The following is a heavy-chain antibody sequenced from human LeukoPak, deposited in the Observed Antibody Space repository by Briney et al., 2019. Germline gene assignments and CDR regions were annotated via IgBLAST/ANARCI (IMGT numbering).Heavy chain of an antibody. V-gene: IGHV1-18*01. D-gene: IGHD6-13*01. CDR2: ISAYNGNT. CDR3: ARDEDPGYSSSWIDY. Sequence: SVKVSCKASGYTFTSYGISWVRQAPGQGLEWMGWISAYNGNTNYAQKLQGRVTMTTGTSTSTAYMELRSLRSDDTAVYYCARDEDPGYSSSWIDYWGQGTLVTVSS. CDR1: GYTFTSYG. J-gene: IGHJ4*02.